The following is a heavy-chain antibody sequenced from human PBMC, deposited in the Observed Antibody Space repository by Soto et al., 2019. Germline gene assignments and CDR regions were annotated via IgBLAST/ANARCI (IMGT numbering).Heavy chain of an antibody. Sequence: QVQLVESGGGVVQPGRSLRLSCAASGFTFSSYAMHWVRQAPDKGLEWVAVISYDGSNKYYADSVKGRFTISRDNSKNTLYLQMNSLRAEDTAVYYCARVRRQLWWDGMDVWGQGTTVTVSS. CDR2: ISYDGSNK. V-gene: IGHV3-30-3*01. D-gene: IGHD5-18*01. CDR3: ARVRRQLWWDGMDV. J-gene: IGHJ6*02. CDR1: GFTFSSYA.